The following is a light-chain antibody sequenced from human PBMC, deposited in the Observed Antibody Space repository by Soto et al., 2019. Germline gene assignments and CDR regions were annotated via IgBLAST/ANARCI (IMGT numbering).Light chain of an antibody. CDR1: QSISDT. CDR3: QQYNNWPWT. Sequence: EIVMTQSPATLSVSPGGRATLSCRASQSISDTLAWYQQKPGQAPRLLIYGASTRAPGFPARFSGSGSGTDFTPTISSLQSEDFEVYYCQQYNNWPWTLGQGTKVDIK. V-gene: IGKV3-15*01. CDR2: GAS. J-gene: IGKJ1*01.